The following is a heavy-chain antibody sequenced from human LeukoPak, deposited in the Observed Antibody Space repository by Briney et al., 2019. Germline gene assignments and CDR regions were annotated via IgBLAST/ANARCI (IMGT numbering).Heavy chain of an antibody. Sequence: ASVKVSCKASGYTFTGYYMHWVRQAPGQGLEWMGWINPNSGGTNYAQKFQGRVTMTRDTSISTAYMELSRLRSDDTAVYYCAGTPGIAAAGNFRHFDYWGQGTLVTVSS. V-gene: IGHV1-2*02. CDR2: INPNSGGT. CDR1: GYTFTGYY. D-gene: IGHD6-13*01. J-gene: IGHJ4*02. CDR3: AGTPGIAAAGNFRHFDY.